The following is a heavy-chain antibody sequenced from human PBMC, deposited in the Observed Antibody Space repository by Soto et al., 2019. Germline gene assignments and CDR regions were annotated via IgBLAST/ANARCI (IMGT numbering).Heavy chain of an antibody. V-gene: IGHV3-30*18. D-gene: IGHD1-26*01. J-gene: IGHJ4*02. CDR3: AKDNTLDPPPSW. CDR1: GFTFSSYG. Sequence: GGSLRLSCAASGFTFSSYGMHWVRQAPGKGLEWVAVISYDGSNKYYADSVKGRFTISRDNSKNTLYLQMNSLRAEDTAVYYCAKDNTLDPPPSWGGQGTLVTVSS. CDR2: ISYDGSNK.